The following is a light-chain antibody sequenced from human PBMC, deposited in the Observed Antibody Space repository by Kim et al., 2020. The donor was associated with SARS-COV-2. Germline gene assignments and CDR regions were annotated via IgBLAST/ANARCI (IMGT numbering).Light chain of an antibody. CDR3: RVWDSSTEV. CDR2: KDS. J-gene: IGLJ3*02. CDR1: NIGHKY. V-gene: IGLV3-9*01. Sequence: SYELTQPLSVSVALGQTAKITCGGNNIGHKYVHWYQQKPGQAPVLVMYKDSSRPSGIPERFSGSNSGNTATLTISRAQAGDEAEYYCRVWDSSTEVFGRGTQLTVL.